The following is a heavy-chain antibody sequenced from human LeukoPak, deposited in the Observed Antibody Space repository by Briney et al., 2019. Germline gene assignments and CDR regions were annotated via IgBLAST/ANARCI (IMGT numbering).Heavy chain of an antibody. D-gene: IGHD4-23*01. J-gene: IGHJ3*02. CDR1: GGSISSGGYY. CDR2: IYYSGST. CDR3: ARDLDYGGNFVAFDI. Sequence: PSETLSLTCTVSGGSISSGGYYWSWIRQHPGKGLEWIGYIYYSGSTYYNPSLKSRVTISVDTSKNQFSLKLSSVTAADTAVYYCARDLDYGGNFVAFDIWGQGTMVTVSS. V-gene: IGHV4-31*03.